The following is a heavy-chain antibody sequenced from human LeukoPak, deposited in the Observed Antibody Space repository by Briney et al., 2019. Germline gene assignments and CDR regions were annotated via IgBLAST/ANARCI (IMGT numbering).Heavy chain of an antibody. J-gene: IGHJ6*03. CDR1: GGAVNSYY. Sequence: SETLSLTCTVSGGAVNSYYWSWIRQTPGSGLEWIGYIHHSRSTNYNPSLKSRVTVSVDTSKNQFSLILSSVTAAGTAMYYCARVKESSGGRMISGRFLDYKYYYMDVWGKGTTVTVSS. CDR3: ARVKESSGGRMISGRFLDYKYYYMDV. D-gene: IGHD2-15*01. CDR2: IHHSRST. V-gene: IGHV4-59*02.